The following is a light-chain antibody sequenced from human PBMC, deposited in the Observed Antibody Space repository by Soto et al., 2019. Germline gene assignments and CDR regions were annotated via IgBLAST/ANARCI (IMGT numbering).Light chain of an antibody. V-gene: IGLV2-14*01. CDR1: SSDLGTYNY. Sequence: QSVLTQPASVSGSPGQSITISCTGTSSDLGTYNYVSWYQQHPGKAPKLMIYEVNDRPSGVSNRFSGSKSGNTASLTISGLQAEDEADYYCSSYTTSNSVVFGGGTQLTVL. CDR2: EVN. CDR3: SSYTTSNSVV. J-gene: IGLJ2*01.